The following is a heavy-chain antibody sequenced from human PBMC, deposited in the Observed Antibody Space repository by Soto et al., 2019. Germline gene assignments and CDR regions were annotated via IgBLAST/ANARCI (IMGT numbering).Heavy chain of an antibody. D-gene: IGHD3-16*01. CDR3: ARVGKSSYVLFDP. V-gene: IGHV1-3*01. J-gene: IGHJ5*02. CDR2: INAGNGNT. CDR1: GYTFTSYA. Sequence: ASVKVSCKASGYTFTSYAMHWVRQAPGQRLEWMGWINAGNGNTKYSQKFQGRVTITRDTSASTAYMELSSLRSEDTAVYYCARVGKSSYVLFDPWGQGTLVTVSS.